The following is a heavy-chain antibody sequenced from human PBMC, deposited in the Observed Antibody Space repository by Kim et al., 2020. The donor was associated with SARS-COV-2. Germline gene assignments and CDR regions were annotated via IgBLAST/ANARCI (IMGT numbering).Heavy chain of an antibody. CDR1: GGSFSGYY. Sequence: SETLSLTCAVYGGSFSGYYWSWIRQPPGKGLEWIGEINHSGSTNYNPSLKSRVTISVDTSKNQFSLKLSSVTAADTAVYYCARGRYSSSWYRRNYYYYGMDVWGQGTTVTVSS. CDR2: INHSGST. V-gene: IGHV4-34*01. CDR3: ARGRYSSSWYRRNYYYYGMDV. D-gene: IGHD6-13*01. J-gene: IGHJ6*02.